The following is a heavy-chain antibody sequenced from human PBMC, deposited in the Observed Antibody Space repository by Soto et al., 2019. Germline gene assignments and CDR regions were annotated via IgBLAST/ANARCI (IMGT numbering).Heavy chain of an antibody. D-gene: IGHD4-17*01. Sequence: PSETLSLTCTFSGGSISSYYWSWIRQPPGKGLEWIGYIYYSGSTNYNPSLKSRVTISVDTSKNQFSLKLSSVTAADTAVYYCARLVRGDYNFDYWGQGTLVTVSS. CDR1: GGSISSYY. CDR3: ARLVRGDYNFDY. J-gene: IGHJ4*02. CDR2: IYYSGST. V-gene: IGHV4-59*01.